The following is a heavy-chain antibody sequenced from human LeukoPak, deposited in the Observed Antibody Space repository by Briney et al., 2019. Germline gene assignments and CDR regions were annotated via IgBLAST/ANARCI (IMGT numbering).Heavy chain of an antibody. CDR3: AKEPGGSGWYYFDF. CDR1: GFTVSSYA. J-gene: IGHJ4*02. Sequence: PGGSLRLSCAASGFTVSSYAMSCVRQAPGKGLEWVSFITGSVGSTYYAESVKGRFTISRDSSKNTGYLQMNSLRAEDTAVYYCAKEPGGSGWYYFDFWGQGNLVTVPS. D-gene: IGHD6-19*01. V-gene: IGHV3-23*01. CDR2: ITGSVGST.